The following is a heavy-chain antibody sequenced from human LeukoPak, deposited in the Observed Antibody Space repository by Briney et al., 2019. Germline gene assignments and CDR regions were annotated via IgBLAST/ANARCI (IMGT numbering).Heavy chain of an antibody. CDR1: GFTFSDNY. Sequence: GGSLRLSCAASGFTFSDNYMSWIRQAPGKGLEWVSYISSSSSYTNYADSVKGRFTISRDNAKNSLYLQMNSLRAEDTAVYYCASSIRAMAPFDYWGQGTLVTVSS. V-gene: IGHV3-11*06. CDR3: ASSIRAMAPFDY. CDR2: ISSSSSYT. D-gene: IGHD3-3*02. J-gene: IGHJ4*02.